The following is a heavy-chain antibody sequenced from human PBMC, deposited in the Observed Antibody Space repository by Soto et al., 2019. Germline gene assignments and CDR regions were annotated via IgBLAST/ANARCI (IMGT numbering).Heavy chain of an antibody. CDR3: VISKIAYYYVSSSNYYDY. J-gene: IGHJ4*02. CDR2: ISAYNSNT. Sequence: ASVKVSCKASGYTFTSYGISWVRQAPGQGLERMRWISAYNSNTNYAQKLQGRVTMTTDTSTSTAYMELRSLSSDDTALFYFVISKIAYYYVSSSNYYDYWGQGTLFIVSS. D-gene: IGHD3-22*01. CDR1: GYTFTSYG. V-gene: IGHV1-18*01.